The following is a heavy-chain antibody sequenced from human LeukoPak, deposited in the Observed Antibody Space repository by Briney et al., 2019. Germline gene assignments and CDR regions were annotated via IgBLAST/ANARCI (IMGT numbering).Heavy chain of an antibody. D-gene: IGHD6-13*01. CDR1: GGSLSNYY. CDR2: VYYSGST. CDR3: ARLRAATGEAHFDY. J-gene: IGHJ4*02. V-gene: IGHV4-59*01. Sequence: SETLSLTCTVSGGSLSNYYWSWIRQPPGKGLEWIGYVYYSGSTNYNPSLKSRVATSIDTSKNQFSLKLGSVTAADTAMYYCARLRAATGEAHFDYWGQGTLVTVSS.